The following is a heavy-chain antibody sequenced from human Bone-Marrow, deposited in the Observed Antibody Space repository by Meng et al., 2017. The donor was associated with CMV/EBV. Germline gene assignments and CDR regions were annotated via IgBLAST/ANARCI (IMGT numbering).Heavy chain of an antibody. J-gene: IGHJ4*02. CDR3: ARGVAEFLGWEMGH. Sequence: AGSLVGAGASLGPACECVGFPVIVLWLHGARQVPGKGLVWFSRINSDGSRRNYADSVKGRFTIFKDTEKNTLYLEMNSLRAEDAGVYYCARGVAEFLGWEMGHWGQGTLVTVSS. CDR2: INSDGSRR. D-gene: IGHD1-26*01. CDR1: GFPVIVLW. V-gene: IGHV3-74*01.